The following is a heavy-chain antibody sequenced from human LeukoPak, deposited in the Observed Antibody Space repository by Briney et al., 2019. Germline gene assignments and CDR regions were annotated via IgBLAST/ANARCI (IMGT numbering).Heavy chain of an antibody. CDR3: ARRVGSSDCFDY. V-gene: IGHV4-59*08. D-gene: IGHD6-6*01. J-gene: IGHJ4*02. CDR2: VYHGGSS. Sequence: SETLSLTCTVSGGPISSYYWSWIRQPPGKGLEWIGNVYHGGSSYYNPSLKSRVTISVDTSKNQFSLNLYSVTAADTAVYYCARRVGSSDCFDYWGQGTLVTVSS. CDR1: GGPISSYY.